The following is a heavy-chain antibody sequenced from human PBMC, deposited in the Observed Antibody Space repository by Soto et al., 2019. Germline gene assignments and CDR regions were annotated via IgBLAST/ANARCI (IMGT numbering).Heavy chain of an antibody. J-gene: IGHJ4*02. CDR2: IGGSGSTI. Sequence: QPGGSLRLSCEASGFTFSSYTMNWVRRAPGKGLEWVATIGGSGSTIYYADSVKGRFTISRDNAKNSLYLQMNSLRAEDTAVYYCARAYCGGDCYDDYWGQGTLVTVSS. CDR3: ARAYCGGDCYDDY. V-gene: IGHV3-48*04. D-gene: IGHD2-21*02. CDR1: GFTFSSYT.